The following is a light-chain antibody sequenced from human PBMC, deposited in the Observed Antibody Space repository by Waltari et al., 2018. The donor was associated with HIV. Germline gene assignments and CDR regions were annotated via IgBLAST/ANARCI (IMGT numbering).Light chain of an antibody. J-gene: IGKJ2*01. V-gene: IGKV3-15*01. Sequence: EVMLTPYPDSPSVSAGASATPTCRASPSISANLLGYQQKPGQPSRLLIYAASTRATGVPARFSGSGSETEYTLTIGGLQSDDSATYYCQQYNKWPPYTFGQGTKVEIK. CDR3: QQYNKWPPYT. CDR1: PSISAN. CDR2: AAS.